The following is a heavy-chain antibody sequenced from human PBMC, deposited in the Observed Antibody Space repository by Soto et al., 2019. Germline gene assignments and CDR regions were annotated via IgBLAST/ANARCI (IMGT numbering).Heavy chain of an antibody. CDR3: ARDYYDSSGYRPP. CDR1: GFTFSSYS. V-gene: IGHV3-48*01. CDR2: ISSSSSTI. J-gene: IGHJ5*02. D-gene: IGHD3-22*01. Sequence: PGGSLRLSCAASGFTFSSYSMNWVRQAPGKGLEWVSYISSSSSTIYYADSVKGRFTISRDNSKNTLYLQMNSLRAEDTAVYYCARDYYDSSGYRPPWGQGTLVNVSS.